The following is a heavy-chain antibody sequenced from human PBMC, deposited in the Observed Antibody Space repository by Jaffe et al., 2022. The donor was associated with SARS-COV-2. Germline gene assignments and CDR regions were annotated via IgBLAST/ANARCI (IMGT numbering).Heavy chain of an antibody. CDR1: GFTFSSRW. Sequence: EVQLVESGGGLVQPGGSLRLSCAASGFTFSSRWMFWVRQAPGKGLVWVSRIDTDGSTTNYADSVKGRFSISRDNAKNTLYLQMNNLRAEDTAVYYCARDVSWNGLDLWGQGTLVTVSS. V-gene: IGHV3-74*01. CDR2: IDTDGSTT. CDR3: ARDVSWNGLDL. J-gene: IGHJ5*02. D-gene: IGHD6-13*01.